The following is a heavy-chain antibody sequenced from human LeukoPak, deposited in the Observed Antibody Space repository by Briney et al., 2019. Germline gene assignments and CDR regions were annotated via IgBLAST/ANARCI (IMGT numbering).Heavy chain of an antibody. D-gene: IGHD6-13*01. V-gene: IGHV1-2*02. CDR1: GYTFTGYF. CDR2: INPNSGGT. CDR3: ARDVRRNNSSHIDC. Sequence: GASVKVSRKASGYTFTGYFMHWVRQAPGQGPEWMGWINPNSGGTNYAQKFQGRVSMTRDTSINTTYMELSRLKSDDTAVYYCARDVRRNNSSHIDCWGQGALVTVSS. J-gene: IGHJ4*02.